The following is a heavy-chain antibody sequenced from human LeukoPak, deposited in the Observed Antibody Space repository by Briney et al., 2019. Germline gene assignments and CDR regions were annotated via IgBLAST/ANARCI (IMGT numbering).Heavy chain of an antibody. D-gene: IGHD3-10*01. J-gene: IGHJ4*02. CDR1: GGSFSGYY. CDR3: ARVASRRYYGSGSYRVDY. V-gene: IGHV4-34*01. Sequence: PSETLSLTCAVCGGSFSGYYWSWIRQPPGKGLEWIGEINHSGSTNYNPSLKSRVTISVDTSKNQFSLKLSSVTAADTAVYYCARVASRRYYGSGSYRVDYWGQGTLVTVSS. CDR2: INHSGST.